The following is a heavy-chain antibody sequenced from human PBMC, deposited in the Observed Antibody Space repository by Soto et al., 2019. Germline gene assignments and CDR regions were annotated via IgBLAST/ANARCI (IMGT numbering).Heavy chain of an antibody. CDR3: ANVMSDPHDNWFDP. CDR2: ISAYNGNT. Sequence: ASVKVSCKASGYTFTSYGISWVRQAPGQGLEWMGWISAYNGNTNYAQKLQGRVTMTTDTSTSTAYMELRSLRSDDTAVYYCANVMSDPHDNWFDPWGQGTLVTVSS. V-gene: IGHV1-18*01. J-gene: IGHJ5*02. CDR1: GYTFTSYG. D-gene: IGHD2-8*01.